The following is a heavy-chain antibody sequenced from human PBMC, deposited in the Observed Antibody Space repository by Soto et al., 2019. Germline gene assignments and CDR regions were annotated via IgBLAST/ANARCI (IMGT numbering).Heavy chain of an antibody. CDR2: IYSGGST. V-gene: IGHV3-53*04. J-gene: IGHJ4*02. CDR3: ARASPDASPNYAY. D-gene: IGHD2-2*01. CDR1: GFTVSGNY. Sequence: EVQLVESGGGLVQPGGSLRLSCAASGFTVSGNYMSWVRQAPGKGLEWVSVIYSGGSTYYADSVKGRFTISRHNSKNTRYRQMYSLRAEDTAVYYCARASPDASPNYAYWGQGTLVIVSS.